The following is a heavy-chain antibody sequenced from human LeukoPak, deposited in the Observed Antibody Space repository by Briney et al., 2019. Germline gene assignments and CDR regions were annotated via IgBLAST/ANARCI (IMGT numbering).Heavy chain of an antibody. CDR1: GLTFSSYA. CDR3: ARPHYYYGSGGGAFDL. J-gene: IGHJ3*01. CDR2: ISYDGSNK. D-gene: IGHD3-10*01. Sequence: GGSLRLSCAASGLTFSSYAMHWVRQAPGKGLEWVAVISYDGSNKYYADSVKGRFTISRDNSKNTLYLQMNSLRAEDTAVYFCARPHYYYGSGGGAFDLWGQGTMVTVSS. V-gene: IGHV3-30-3*01.